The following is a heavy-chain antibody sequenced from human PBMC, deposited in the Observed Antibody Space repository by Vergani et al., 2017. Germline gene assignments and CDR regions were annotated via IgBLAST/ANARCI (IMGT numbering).Heavy chain of an antibody. CDR3: ARDSWTSELRGVYWFDT. D-gene: IGHD3-10*01. J-gene: IGHJ5*02. CDR2: IHSSGTT. CDR1: GGSITSGSFY. Sequence: QVQLHESGPGRVKPSQTLSLTCTVSGGSITSGSFYWSWIRQPAGKGLEWIGRIHSSGTTNYNPSLKSRVTLSVDTSKNQLSLRMTSVTAADTAVYYCARDSWTSELRGVYWFDTWGQGTLVSVSS. V-gene: IGHV4-61*02.